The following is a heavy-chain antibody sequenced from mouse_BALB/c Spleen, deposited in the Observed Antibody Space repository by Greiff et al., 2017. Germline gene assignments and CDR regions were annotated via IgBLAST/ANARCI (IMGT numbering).Heavy chain of an antibody. V-gene: IGHV1-67*01. Sequence: QVQLKESGAELVRPGVSVKISCKGSGYTFTDYAMHWVKQSHAKSLAWIGVISTYYGDASYNQKFKGKATLTADKSSSTAYMELRSLTSEDSAVYYCTRGWLLRRGFAYWGQGTLVTVSA. CDR1: GYTFTDYA. D-gene: IGHD2-3*01. J-gene: IGHJ3*01. CDR2: ISTYYGDA. CDR3: TRGWLLRRGFAY.